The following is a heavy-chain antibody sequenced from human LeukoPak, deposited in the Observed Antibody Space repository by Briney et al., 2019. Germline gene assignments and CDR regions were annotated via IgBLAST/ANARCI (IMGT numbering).Heavy chain of an antibody. Sequence: GGSLRLSCAASGFTFSSYSMNWVRQAPGKGLEWDSSISSSSSYIYYADSVKGRFTISRDNAKNSLYLQMNSLRAEDTALYYCARSSPDYGDYEYYFDYWGQGTLVTVS. CDR3: ARSSPDYGDYEYYFDY. D-gene: IGHD4-17*01. CDR2: ISSSSSYI. CDR1: GFTFSSYS. J-gene: IGHJ4*02. V-gene: IGHV3-21*01.